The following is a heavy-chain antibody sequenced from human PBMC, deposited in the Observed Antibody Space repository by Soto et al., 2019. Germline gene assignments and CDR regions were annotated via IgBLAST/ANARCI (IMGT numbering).Heavy chain of an antibody. V-gene: IGHV4-39*01. J-gene: IGHJ4*02. CDR3: VSQRTSVLTQAYFDY. Sequence: SEALSLTCTVSGGSVSKSNYYWGWIRQAPGKGLEWIGSVYYRGRSYSKSSVKSRVTISVDTSKNQFSLNLNSVTASDTAVYYCVSQRTSVLTQAYFDYWGPGALVTVS. CDR1: GGSVSKSNYY. CDR2: VYYRGRS. D-gene: IGHD2-8*01.